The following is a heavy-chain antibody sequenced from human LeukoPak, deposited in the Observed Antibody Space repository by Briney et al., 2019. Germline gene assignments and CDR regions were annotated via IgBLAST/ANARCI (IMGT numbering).Heavy chain of an antibody. D-gene: IGHD4-23*01. V-gene: IGHV1-46*01. CDR2: INPSGGST. Sequence: ASVKVSCKASGYTFTGYYMHWVRQAPGQGLEWMGIINPSGGSTSYAQKFQGRVTMTRDMSTSAVYMELSSLRSEDTAVYYCARDHQHLHYGGNSEYFQHWGQGTLVTVSS. CDR1: GYTFTGYY. CDR3: ARDHQHLHYGGNSEYFQH. J-gene: IGHJ1*01.